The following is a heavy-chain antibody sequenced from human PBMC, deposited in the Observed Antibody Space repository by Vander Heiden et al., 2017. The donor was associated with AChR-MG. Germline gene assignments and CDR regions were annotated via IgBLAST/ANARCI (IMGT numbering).Heavy chain of an antibody. Sequence: QVQLQESGPGLVKPSETLSLTCTVSGGSISSYYWSWIRQPPGKGLEWIGYIYYSGSTTYNPSLKSRVTISVDTSKNQFSLKLSSVTAADTAVYYCARVSGWYSGFDYWGQGTLVTVSS. D-gene: IGHD6-13*01. CDR2: IYYSGST. CDR3: ARVSGWYSGFDY. J-gene: IGHJ4*02. V-gene: IGHV4-59*01. CDR1: GGSISSYY.